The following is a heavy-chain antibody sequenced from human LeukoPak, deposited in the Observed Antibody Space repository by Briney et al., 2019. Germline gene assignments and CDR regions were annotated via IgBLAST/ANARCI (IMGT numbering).Heavy chain of an antibody. Sequence: SETLSLTCTVSGGSISSYYWSWIRQPPGKGLEWIGYIYYSGSTNCNPSLKSRVTISVDTSKNQFSLKLTSVTAADTAVYFCARDLGLYSGTYSVGFWGQGTLVTVSS. V-gene: IGHV4-59*01. D-gene: IGHD1-26*01. CDR2: IYYSGST. J-gene: IGHJ4*02. CDR3: ARDLGLYSGTYSVGF. CDR1: GGSISSYY.